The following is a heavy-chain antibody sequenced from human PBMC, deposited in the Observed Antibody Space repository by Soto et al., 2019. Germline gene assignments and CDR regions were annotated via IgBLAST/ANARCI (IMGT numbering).Heavy chain of an antibody. V-gene: IGHV4-30-2*01. D-gene: IGHD4-17*01. CDR1: GGSISSGGYS. CDR2: IYHSGST. J-gene: IGHJ4*02. Sequence: SETLSLTCAVSGGSISSGGYSCNWIRQPPGKGLEWIGYIYHSGSTYYNPSLKSRVTISVDRSKNHFSLKLSSVTAADTAVYYCARGMTTVTTFDYWGQGTLVTVSS. CDR3: ARGMTTVTTFDY.